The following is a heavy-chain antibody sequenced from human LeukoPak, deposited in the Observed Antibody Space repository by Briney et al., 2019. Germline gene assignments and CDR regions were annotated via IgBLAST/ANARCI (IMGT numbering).Heavy chain of an antibody. CDR2: INHSGST. J-gene: IGHJ4*02. CDR1: GGSFSGYY. CDR3: ARSRGSYSRRFDY. D-gene: IGHD1-26*01. Sequence: PSETLSLTCAVYGGSFSGYYWSWIRQPPGKGLEWIGEINHSGSTNYNPSLKSRVTISVDTSKNQFSLKLSSVTAADTAVYYCARSRGSYSRRFDYWGQGTLVTVSS. V-gene: IGHV4-34*01.